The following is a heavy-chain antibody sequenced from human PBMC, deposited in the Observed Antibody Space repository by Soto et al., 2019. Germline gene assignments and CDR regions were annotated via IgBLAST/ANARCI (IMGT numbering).Heavy chain of an antibody. CDR1: GGSISTYY. CDR3: ARVFYDLVYYFDF. CDR2: VYYNGFT. V-gene: IGHV4-59*07. J-gene: IGHJ4*02. Sequence: QVQLRESGPGLVKPSDTLSLICTVSGGSISTYYWSWIRQPPGKGLEWIASVYYNGFTNYHPSLTSRVTLSVDTLTNQFSLRLHSITAANTAMYYCARVFYDLVYYFDFWGQGTLVTVSS. D-gene: IGHD3-16*01.